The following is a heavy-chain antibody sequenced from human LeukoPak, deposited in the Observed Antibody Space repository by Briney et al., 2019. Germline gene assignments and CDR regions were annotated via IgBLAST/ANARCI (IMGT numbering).Heavy chain of an antibody. J-gene: IGHJ4*02. CDR3: AGGTRQSSNHFFDY. V-gene: IGHV4-59*01. Sequence: WETLSLTCTVSGGSISSYYWSWIRQPPGKGLEWIGYIYYSGSTNCNPSLKSRVTISVDTSKNQFSLKLSSVTAADTAVFYCAGGTRQSSNHFFDYWGQGTLVTVSS. CDR2: IYYSGST. CDR1: GGSISSYY. D-gene: IGHD4-11*01.